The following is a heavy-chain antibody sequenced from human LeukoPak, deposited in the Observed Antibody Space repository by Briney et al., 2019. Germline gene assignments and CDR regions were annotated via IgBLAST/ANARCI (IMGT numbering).Heavy chain of an antibody. CDR1: GFTFSSYE. V-gene: IGHV3-48*03. Sequence: GGSLRLSCAASGFTFSSYEMNWVRQAPGKGLEWVSYISSSGSTIYYADSVKGRFTISRDNAKNSLYLQMNSLRAEDTAVYYCAGVEMATGPFDYCGQGTLVTVSS. D-gene: IGHD5-24*01. CDR3: AGVEMATGPFDY. CDR2: ISSSGSTI. J-gene: IGHJ4*02.